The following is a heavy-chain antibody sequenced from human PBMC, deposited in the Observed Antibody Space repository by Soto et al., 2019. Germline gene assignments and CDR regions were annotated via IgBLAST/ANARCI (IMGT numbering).Heavy chain of an antibody. CDR3: TLGEDCRITSCYSD. V-gene: IGHV3-15*05. J-gene: IGHJ4*02. Sequence: EVQVVETGGGLVKSGGSLRLSCTVSGLTFSNAWLSWVRQAPGKGLEWVGRIKSRGGGGTTDYAAPVNGRFTISRDDSKSTMYLQMTSLQIEDTAVYYCTLGEDCRITSCYSDWGQGTLVIVSS. CDR1: GLTFSNAW. CDR2: IKSRGGGGTT. D-gene: IGHD2-2*01.